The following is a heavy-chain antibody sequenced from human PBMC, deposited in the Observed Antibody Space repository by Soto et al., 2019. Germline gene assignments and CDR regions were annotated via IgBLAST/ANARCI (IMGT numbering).Heavy chain of an antibody. V-gene: IGHV3-74*03. J-gene: IGHJ4*02. CDR3: ARDGPHITIFGYGDY. CDR2: INNDGIDT. Sequence: GGSLRLSCAASGFTFIGYWMHWVRQGPGKGLVWVARINNDGIDTTYADSVKGRFTISRDNSKNTLYLQMSSLRADDTAVYYCARDGPHITIFGYGDYRGQGNLVTVSS. CDR1: GFTFIGYW. D-gene: IGHD3-3*01.